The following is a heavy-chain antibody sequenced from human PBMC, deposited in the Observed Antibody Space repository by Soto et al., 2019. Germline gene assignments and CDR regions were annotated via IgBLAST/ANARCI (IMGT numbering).Heavy chain of an antibody. CDR1: GGSISSGDYY. D-gene: IGHD2-15*01. J-gene: IGHJ5*02. CDR3: ARVASAKGYCSGGSCYFNWFGP. V-gene: IGHV4-30-4*01. Sequence: ASETLSLTCTVSGGSISSGDYYWSWIRQPPGKGLEWIGYIYYSGSTYYNPSLKSRVTISVDTSKNQFSLKLSSVTAADTAVYYCARVASAKGYCSGGSCYFNWFGPWGQGTLVTAPQ. CDR2: IYYSGST.